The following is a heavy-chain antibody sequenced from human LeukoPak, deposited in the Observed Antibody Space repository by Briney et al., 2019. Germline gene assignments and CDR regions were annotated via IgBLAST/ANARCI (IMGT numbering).Heavy chain of an antibody. CDR1: GFTFSTYW. CDR2: IHQVGNEK. J-gene: IGHJ4*02. Sequence: PGGSLRLSCAASGFTFSTYWMSWVRQAPGKGLEWVANIHQVGNEKYYVDSVKSRFTISRDNAKNSLYLQMNSLRAEDTAVYYCARGDKFSGDYWGQGTLVTVSS. D-gene: IGHD2-15*01. V-gene: IGHV3-7*04. CDR3: ARGDKFSGDY.